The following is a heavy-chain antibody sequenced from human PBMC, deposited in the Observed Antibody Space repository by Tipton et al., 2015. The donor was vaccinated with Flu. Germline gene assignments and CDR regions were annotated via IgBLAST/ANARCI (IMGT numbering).Heavy chain of an antibody. CDR1: GFKFDDYG. CDR2: INWNGGSI. CDR3: ARGLVAVAGAPAYYYYGMDV. Sequence: GSLRLSCAASGFKFDDYGMSWVRQAPGKGLEWVSGINWNGGSIGYADSVKGRFTISRDNAKKSLYLQMNSVRAEDTALYHCARGLVAVAGAPAYYYYGMDVWGQGTTVTVSS. J-gene: IGHJ6*02. V-gene: IGHV3-20*01. D-gene: IGHD6-19*01.